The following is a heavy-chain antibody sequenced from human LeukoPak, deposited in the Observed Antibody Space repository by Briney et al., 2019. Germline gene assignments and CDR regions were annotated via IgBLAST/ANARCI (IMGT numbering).Heavy chain of an antibody. CDR3: AKVFTRVTTRSALDY. CDR2: NSGSGGST. D-gene: IGHD4-11*01. J-gene: IGHJ4*02. CDR1: GFTFSSYA. V-gene: IGHV3-23*01. Sequence: PGESLRLSCAASGFTFSSYAMSWVRQAPRKGLEWVSANSGSGGSTYYADSVKGRFTISRDNSKNTLYLQMNSLRAEDTAVYYCAKVFTRVTTRSALDYWGQGTLVTVSS.